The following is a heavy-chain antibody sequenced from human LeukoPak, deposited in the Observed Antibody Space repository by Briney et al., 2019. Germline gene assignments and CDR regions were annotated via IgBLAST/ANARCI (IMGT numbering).Heavy chain of an antibody. D-gene: IGHD2-15*01. Sequence: GESLKISCKGSGYSFTIYWIGWLRQMPGKGLEWMGIIYPGDSDTRYSPSFQGQVTISADKSISTAYLQWSSLKASDTAMYYCARLITGYCSGGSCSRDYGMDVWGQGTTVTVSS. CDR1: GYSFTIYW. J-gene: IGHJ6*02. CDR2: IYPGDSDT. CDR3: ARLITGYCSGGSCSRDYGMDV. V-gene: IGHV5-51*01.